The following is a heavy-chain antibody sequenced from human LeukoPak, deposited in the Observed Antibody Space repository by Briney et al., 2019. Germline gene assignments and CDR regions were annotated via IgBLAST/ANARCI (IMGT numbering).Heavy chain of an antibody. CDR2: ISWNSGSI. CDR1: GFTFSSYS. Sequence: GGSLRLSCAASGFTFSSYSMNWVRQAPGKGLEWVSGISWNSGSIGYADSVKGRFTISRDNAKNSLYLQMNSLRAEDTALYYCAKGEDPFDYWGQGTLVTVSS. D-gene: IGHD1-26*01. CDR3: AKGEDPFDY. J-gene: IGHJ4*02. V-gene: IGHV3-9*01.